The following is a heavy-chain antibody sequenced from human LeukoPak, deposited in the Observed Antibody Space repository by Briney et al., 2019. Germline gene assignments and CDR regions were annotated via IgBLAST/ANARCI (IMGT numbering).Heavy chain of an antibody. J-gene: IGHJ4*02. V-gene: IGHV4-39*07. Sequence: SETLSLTCTVSGGSISSSSYYWGWTRQPPGKGLEWIGSIYYSGSTYYNPSLKSRVTISVDTSKNQFSLKLSSVTAADTAVYYCASLGAYYYDSSGYYLDYWGQGTLVTVSS. CDR2: IYYSGST. D-gene: IGHD3-22*01. CDR3: ASLGAYYYDSSGYYLDY. CDR1: GGSISSSSYY.